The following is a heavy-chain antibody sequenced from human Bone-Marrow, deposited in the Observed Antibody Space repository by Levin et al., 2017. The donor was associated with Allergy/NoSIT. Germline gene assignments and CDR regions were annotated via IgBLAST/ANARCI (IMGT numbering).Heavy chain of an antibody. J-gene: IGHJ4*02. V-gene: IGHV3-53*01. Sequence: GESLKISCAASGFTVSSNYMSWVRQAPGKGPEWVSVIYSGGSTYYADSVKGRFTISRENSKNTLYLQLNSLRAEDTAVYYCARRRYGELLSHWGQGTLVTVSS. D-gene: IGHD3-10*01. CDR1: GFTVSSNY. CDR2: IYSGGST. CDR3: ARRRYGELLSH.